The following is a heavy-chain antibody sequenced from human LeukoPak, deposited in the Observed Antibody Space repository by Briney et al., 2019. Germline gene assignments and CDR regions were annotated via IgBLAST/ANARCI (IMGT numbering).Heavy chain of an antibody. V-gene: IGHV5-51*01. J-gene: IGHJ3*02. D-gene: IGHD4-23*01. CDR2: IYLGDSDT. Sequence: GECLKISCKGSGYSFTSYWIGWVRQMPGKGVEWMGIIYLGDSDTRYSPSFQGQVTISADKSISTAYLQWSSLKASDTAMYYCASATTVVTREAFDIWGQGTMVTVSS. CDR1: GYSFTSYW. CDR3: ASATTVVTREAFDI.